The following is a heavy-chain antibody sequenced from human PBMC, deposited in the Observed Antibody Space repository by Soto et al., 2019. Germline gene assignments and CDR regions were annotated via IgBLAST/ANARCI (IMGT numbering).Heavy chain of an antibody. V-gene: IGHV3-33*01. CDR3: AREGGDGYNYRYYFDY. CDR2: IWYDGSNK. J-gene: IGHJ4*02. D-gene: IGHD5-12*01. Sequence: GGSLRLSCAASGFTFSSYGMHWVRQAPGKGLEWVAVIWYDGSNKYYADSVKGRLTISRDNSKNTLFLQMNSLRAEDTDVYYCAREGGDGYNYRYYFDYWGQGTLVTVSS. CDR1: GFTFSSYG.